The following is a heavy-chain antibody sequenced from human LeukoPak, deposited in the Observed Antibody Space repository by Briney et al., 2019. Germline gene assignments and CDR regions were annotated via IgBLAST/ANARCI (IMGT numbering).Heavy chain of an antibody. D-gene: IGHD3-9*01. CDR3: ATVDVLQYFDWLSYFDY. CDR2: FDPEDGET. CDR1: GYTLTELS. J-gene: IGHJ4*02. V-gene: IGHV1-24*01. Sequence: ASVKVSCKVSGYTLTELSMHWVRQAPGKGLEWMGGFDPEDGETIYAQKFQGRVTMTEDTSTDTAYMELSSLRSEDTAVYYCATVDVLQYFDWLSYFDYWGQGTLVTVSS.